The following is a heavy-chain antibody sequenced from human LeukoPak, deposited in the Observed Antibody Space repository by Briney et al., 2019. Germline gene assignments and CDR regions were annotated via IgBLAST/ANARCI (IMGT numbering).Heavy chain of an antibody. CDR3: ARGKSIAAGAA. V-gene: IGHV4-39*07. D-gene: IGHD6-13*01. CDR2: ISYSGIT. J-gene: IGHJ5*02. CDR1: SGSVSSTAYY. Sequence: PSETLSLTCTVSSGSVSSTAYYWGWIRQPPGKGLKWIGSISYSGITYYDPSLTVRVTISVDTSKNQFSLTLSSVTAADSAMYYCARGKSIAAGAAWGQGTLVTVSS.